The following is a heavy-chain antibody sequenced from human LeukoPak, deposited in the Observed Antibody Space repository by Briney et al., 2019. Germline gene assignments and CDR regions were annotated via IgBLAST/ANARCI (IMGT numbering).Heavy chain of an antibody. D-gene: IGHD2-2*01. Sequence: NASETLSLTCAVYGGSFSGYYWSWIRQPPGKGLEWIGEINHSGSTNYNPSLKSRVTISVDTSKNQFSLKLSSVTAADTAVYYCVGGYCSSTSCYAFDYWGQGTLVTVSS. CDR2: INHSGST. J-gene: IGHJ4*02. CDR3: VGGYCSSTSCYAFDY. V-gene: IGHV4-34*01. CDR1: GGSFSGYY.